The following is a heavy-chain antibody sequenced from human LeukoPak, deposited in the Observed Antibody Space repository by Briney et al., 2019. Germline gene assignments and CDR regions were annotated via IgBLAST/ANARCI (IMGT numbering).Heavy chain of an antibody. CDR2: INPSGGNT. Sequence: ASVKVSCKTSGYTFTSYYMHGVRQAPGQGREWMVIINPSGGNTNYARRFQGRVTMTRDESTRTVYMELSSLRSEDTALYYCARVRGVEFDYWGQGPLVTVSS. D-gene: IGHD3-10*01. J-gene: IGHJ4*02. V-gene: IGHV1-46*01. CDR1: GYTFTSYY. CDR3: ARVRGVEFDY.